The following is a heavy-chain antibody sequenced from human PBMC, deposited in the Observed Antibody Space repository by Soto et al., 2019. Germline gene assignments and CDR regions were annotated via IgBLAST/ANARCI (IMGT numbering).Heavy chain of an antibody. Sequence: DVQLLESGGGLIQPGRSLRLSCAASGFTFDHYAMSWVRQAPGKGLEWVSIISDSGGGTYYTDSVKGRFTISRDNSKNTLYLELNTPRDEDTSYYYCAKDLRGGVGALDIWGQGTMVIVSS. CDR2: ISDSGGGT. D-gene: IGHD1-26*01. J-gene: IGHJ3*02. CDR1: GFTFDHYA. V-gene: IGHV3-23*01. CDR3: AKDLRGGVGALDI.